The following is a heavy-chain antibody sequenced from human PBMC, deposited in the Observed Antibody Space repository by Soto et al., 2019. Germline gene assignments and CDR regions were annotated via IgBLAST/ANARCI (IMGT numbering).Heavy chain of an antibody. V-gene: IGHV1-3*04. J-gene: IGHJ4*02. CDR3: ARSRTANPYFDY. D-gene: IGHD2-8*02. CDR2: INTGNDNT. CDR1: GYTFTSYA. Sequence: GASVKVSCKASGYTFTSYAIHWMRQAPGQRLEWMGWINTGNDNTKYSQNFQGRVTLTRDTSASTAYMELSSLRSEDTAVYYCARSRTANPYFDYWGQGTLVTVSS.